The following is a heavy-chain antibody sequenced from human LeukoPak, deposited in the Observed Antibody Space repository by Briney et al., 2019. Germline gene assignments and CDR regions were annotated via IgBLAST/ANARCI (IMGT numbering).Heavy chain of an antibody. J-gene: IGHJ4*02. CDR2: IGPNGGAI. CDR1: GITLSDYY. Sequence: AGGSLRLSCAAPGITLSDYYMAWIRQAPGKGLEWLSSIGPNGGAIYYADSVKGRFTISRDNAKSSLYLQMTSLKAGDTAVYYCARGLFVAGSFFDSWGQGTLVTVSS. V-gene: IGHV3-11*04. CDR3: ARGLFVAGSFFDS. D-gene: IGHD1-26*01.